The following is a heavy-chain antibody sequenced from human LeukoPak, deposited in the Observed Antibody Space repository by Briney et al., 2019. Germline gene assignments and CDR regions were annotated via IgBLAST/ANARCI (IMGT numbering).Heavy chain of an antibody. J-gene: IGHJ4*02. CDR3: ARGGESSYGLVRYFDY. Sequence: PGGSLRLSCAASGFSVSRNYMSWVRQAPGKGLEWVSVIYSGGSTYYADSVKGRFTISRDNSKNTLYLQMNSLRAEDTAVYYCARGGESSYGLVRYFDYWGQGTLVTVSS. D-gene: IGHD5-18*01. V-gene: IGHV3-53*01. CDR2: IYSGGST. CDR1: GFSVSRNY.